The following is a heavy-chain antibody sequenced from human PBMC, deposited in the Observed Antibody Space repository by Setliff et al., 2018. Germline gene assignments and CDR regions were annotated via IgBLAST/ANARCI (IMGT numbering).Heavy chain of an antibody. J-gene: IGHJ4*02. V-gene: IGHV1-69*10. Sequence: SVKVSCKASGVTFSRYAISWVRQAPGQGLEWMGGIIPFPAKANYAQKYQGKVAITADESTNTTYMELRTLTSEDTAVYYCARDSIWGQGTLVTVSS. D-gene: IGHD3-3*02. CDR1: GVTFSRYA. CDR2: IIPFPAKA. CDR3: ARDSI.